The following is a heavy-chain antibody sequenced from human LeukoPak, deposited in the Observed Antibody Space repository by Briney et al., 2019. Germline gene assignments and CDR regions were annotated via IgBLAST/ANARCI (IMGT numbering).Heavy chain of an antibody. CDR3: ARSGHSNGWYYLDY. CDR2: ISSYTIT. D-gene: IGHD6-19*01. V-gene: IGHV3-48*01. J-gene: IGHJ4*02. Sequence: GGSLRLSCAAGGFSFSSYSMNWVRHAPGKRLAWIAYISSYTITYYADFVKGRFTISRDNAKKSLDLQMNSLRAEDTAVYYCARSGHSNGWYYLDYWGLGALVTVSS. CDR1: GFSFSSYS.